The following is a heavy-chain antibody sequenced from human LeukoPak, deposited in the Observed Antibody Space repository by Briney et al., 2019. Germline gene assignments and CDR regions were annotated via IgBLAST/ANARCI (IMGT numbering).Heavy chain of an antibody. CDR2: IYSGGST. CDR3: ARDNYYDSSGQGWFDP. J-gene: IGHJ5*02. V-gene: IGHV3-53*01. Sequence: GGSLRLSCAASGFTVSSNYMSWVRQAPGKGLEWVSVIYSGGSTYYANSVKGRFTISRDNSMNTLYLQMNSLRAEDTAVYYCARDNYYDSSGQGWFDPWGQGTLVTVSS. CDR1: GFTVSSNY. D-gene: IGHD3-22*01.